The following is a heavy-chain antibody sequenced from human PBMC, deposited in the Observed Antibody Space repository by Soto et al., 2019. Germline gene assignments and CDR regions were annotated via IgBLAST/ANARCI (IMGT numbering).Heavy chain of an antibody. J-gene: IGHJ2*01. CDR2: INSSSSYT. CDR3: ARIITAAGGRRYFDL. CDR1: GFTFSDYY. Sequence: QVQLVESGGGLVKPGGSLRLSCAASGFTFSDYYMSWIRQAPGKGLEWVSYINSSSSYTNYADSVKGRFTISRNNAKNALYLQMHSLRAEDPAVYYCARIITAAGGRRYFDLWGRGTLVTVSS. V-gene: IGHV3-11*05. D-gene: IGHD6-13*01.